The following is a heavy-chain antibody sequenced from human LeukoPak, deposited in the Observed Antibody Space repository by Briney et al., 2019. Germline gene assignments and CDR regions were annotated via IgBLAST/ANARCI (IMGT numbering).Heavy chain of an antibody. J-gene: IGHJ5*02. CDR3: AEVDSGSYRP. Sequence: RASVKVSCKASGGTFSSYAISWVRQAPGQGLEWMGGIIPIFGTANYAQKFQGRVTITADKPTSTAYMELSSLRSEDTAVYYSAEVDSGSYRPWGQGTLVTVSS. D-gene: IGHD3-10*01. CDR2: IIPIFGTA. CDR1: GGTFSSYA. V-gene: IGHV1-69*06.